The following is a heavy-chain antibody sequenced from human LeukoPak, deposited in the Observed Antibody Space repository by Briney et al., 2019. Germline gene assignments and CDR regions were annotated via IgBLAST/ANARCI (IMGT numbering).Heavy chain of an antibody. J-gene: IGHJ4*02. V-gene: IGHV4-34*01. CDR2: INHSGGT. D-gene: IGHD6-19*01. CDR1: GGSFSGYY. Sequence: PSETLSLTCAVYGGSFSGYYWSWIRQPPGKGLEWIGEINHSGGTNYNPSLKSRVTISVDTSKNQFSLKLSSVTAADTAVYYCARGRIGYSSGWYWFDYWGQGTLVAVSS. CDR3: ARGRIGYSSGWYWFDY.